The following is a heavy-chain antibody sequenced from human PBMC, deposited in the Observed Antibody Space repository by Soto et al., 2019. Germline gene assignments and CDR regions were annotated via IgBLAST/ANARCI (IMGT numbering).Heavy chain of an antibody. CDR3: ARDQGVVVTADNWFDP. Sequence: PSETLSLTCTVSGGSITDYSWVWIRQPAGKGLEWIGRIFSSGSTNYNPSLKGRITMSLDTSKNQFSLKLNSATATDTAVYFCARDQGVVVTADNWFDPWGQGSLGTAPQ. D-gene: IGHD2-21*02. CDR2: IFSSGST. CDR1: GGSITDYS. V-gene: IGHV4-4*07. J-gene: IGHJ5*02.